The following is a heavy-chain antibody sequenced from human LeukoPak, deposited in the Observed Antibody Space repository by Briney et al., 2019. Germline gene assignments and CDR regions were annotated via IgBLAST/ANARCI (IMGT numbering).Heavy chain of an antibody. CDR3: ARDGMRGYSGYDSGFGDY. CDR2: IWYDGSNK. D-gene: IGHD5-12*01. CDR1: GFTFSSYG. V-gene: IGHV3-33*01. Sequence: PGGSLRLSCAASGFTFSSYGMHWVRQAPGEGLEWVAVIWYDGSNKYYADSVKGRFTISRDNSKNTLYLQMNSLRAEDTAVYYCARDGMRGYSGYDSGFGDYWGQGTLVTVSS. J-gene: IGHJ4*02.